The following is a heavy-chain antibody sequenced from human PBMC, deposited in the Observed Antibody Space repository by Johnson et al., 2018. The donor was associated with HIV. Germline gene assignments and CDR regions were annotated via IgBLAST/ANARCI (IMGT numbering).Heavy chain of an antibody. J-gene: IGHJ3*02. V-gene: IGHV3-74*01. CDR1: GFTFSSYW. CDR3: ASADVFDI. CDR2: LNTDGSST. Sequence: VQLVESGGGLVQPGGSLRLSCAASGFTFSSYWMHWVRQAPGKGLVWVSRLNTDGSSTTYADSVQGRFTISRDNAKNSLYLQMNSLRVEDTAVYYCASADVFDIWGQGTMVTVSS.